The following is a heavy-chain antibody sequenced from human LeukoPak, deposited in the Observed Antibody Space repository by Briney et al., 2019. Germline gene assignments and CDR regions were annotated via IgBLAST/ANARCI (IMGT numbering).Heavy chain of an antibody. J-gene: IGHJ4*02. CDR1: GYTFTGYY. CDR3: AGSLGHCTSNFCYLKY. D-gene: IGHD2-2*01. Sequence: ASVKVSCKASGYTFTGYYMHWVRQAPGQGLEWMGWINPNSGGRNYAQKFQGRVTMNRDTSISTAYMELSRLRSDDTAVYYCAGSLGHCTSNFCYLKYWGQGTLVTVSS. CDR2: INPNSGGR. V-gene: IGHV1-2*02.